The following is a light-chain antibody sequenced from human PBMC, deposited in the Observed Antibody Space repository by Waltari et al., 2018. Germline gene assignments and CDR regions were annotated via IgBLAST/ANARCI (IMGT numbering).Light chain of an antibody. J-gene: IGLJ1*01. CDR3: GTWDSGLSGGL. Sequence: QSVLTQPPSVSAAPGQTVTISCSGGSSNIGINYVSWYQQLPGTAPKLIIYDTDRRPSGIPARFSGSKSGTSATLVITGLQTGDEAEYYCGTWDSGLSGGLFGTGTKVIVL. V-gene: IGLV1-51*01. CDR1: SSNIGINY. CDR2: DTD.